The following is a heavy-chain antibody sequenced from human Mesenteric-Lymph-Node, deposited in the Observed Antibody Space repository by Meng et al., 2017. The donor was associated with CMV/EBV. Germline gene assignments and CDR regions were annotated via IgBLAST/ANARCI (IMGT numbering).Heavy chain of an antibody. CDR1: GFGFSTYG. Sequence: GESLKISCAASGFGFSTYGMHWVRQAPGKGLEWLAFIRYDADDKSYADSVKGRFTISRDNSKNMLYLQMNSLRGEDTAVYYCARGEYQEVLYGMDVWGQGTTVTVSS. D-gene: IGHD2-2*01. CDR3: ARGEYQEVLYGMDV. CDR2: IRYDADDK. J-gene: IGHJ6*02. V-gene: IGHV3-30*02.